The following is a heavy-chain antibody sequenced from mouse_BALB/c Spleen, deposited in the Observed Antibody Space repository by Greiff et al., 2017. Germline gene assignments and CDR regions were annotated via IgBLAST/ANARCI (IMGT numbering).Heavy chain of an antibody. V-gene: IGHV2-9-2*01. Sequence: QVQLKESGPGLVAPSQSLSITCTVSGFSLTSYDISWIRQPPGKGLEWLGVIWTGGGTNYNSAFMSRLSISKDNSKSQVFLKMNSLQTDDTAIYYCVRIYYGSSYWYFDVWGAGTTVTVSS. D-gene: IGHD1-1*01. J-gene: IGHJ1*01. CDR2: IWTGGGT. CDR3: VRIYYGSSYWYFDV. CDR1: GFSLTSYD.